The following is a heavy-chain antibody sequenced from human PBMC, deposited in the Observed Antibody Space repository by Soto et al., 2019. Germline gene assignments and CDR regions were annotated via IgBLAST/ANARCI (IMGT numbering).Heavy chain of an antibody. CDR2: IYYSGST. J-gene: IGHJ5*02. Sequence: SETLSLTCTVSGGSISSFYCSWIRQHPGKGLEWIGYIYYSGSTNYNPSLKSRVTISVDTSKNHFSLKLSSVTAADTAVYYCARKSIAAAVNWFDPWGHGTLVTVSS. CDR3: ARKSIAAAVNWFDP. V-gene: IGHV4-59*01. D-gene: IGHD6-13*01. CDR1: GGSISSFY.